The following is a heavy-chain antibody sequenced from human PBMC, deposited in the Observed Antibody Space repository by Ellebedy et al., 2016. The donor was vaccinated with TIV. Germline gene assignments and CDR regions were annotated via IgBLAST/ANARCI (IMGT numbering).Heavy chain of an antibody. Sequence: MPSETLSLTCTVSGGSISSSSYYWSWIRQPPGKGLEWIGYIYYSGSTNYNPSLKSRVTISVDTSKNQFSLKLSSVTAADTAVYYCARRGTTVVNRFHAFDIWGQGTMVTVSS. V-gene: IGHV4-61*05. CDR3: ARRGTTVVNRFHAFDI. J-gene: IGHJ3*02. CDR1: GGSISSSSYY. D-gene: IGHD4-23*01. CDR2: IYYSGST.